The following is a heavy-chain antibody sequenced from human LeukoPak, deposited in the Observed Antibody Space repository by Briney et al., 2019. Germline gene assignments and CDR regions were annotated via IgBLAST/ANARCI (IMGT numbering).Heavy chain of an antibody. CDR2: ISAYNGNT. CDR1: GYTFTSNV. D-gene: IGHD3-16*02. CDR3: ARDSLGIRGMDV. Sequence: ASVNVSCKASGYTFTSNVISWVRQAPGQGLEWMGWISAYNGNTNYEQKLQGRVTMTTDTSTSTAYMELRSLRSDDKAVYYCARDSLGIRGMDVWGKGTTVTVSS. J-gene: IGHJ6*04. V-gene: IGHV1-18*01.